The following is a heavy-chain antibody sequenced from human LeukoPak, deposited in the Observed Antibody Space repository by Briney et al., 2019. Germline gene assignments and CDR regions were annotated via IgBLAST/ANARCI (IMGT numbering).Heavy chain of an antibody. CDR3: AKDGGIAVAGTADY. CDR2: ISYDGSNK. D-gene: IGHD6-19*01. V-gene: IGHV3-30*18. J-gene: IGHJ4*02. CDR1: GFTFSSYG. Sequence: GGSLRLSCAASGFTFSSYGMHWVRQAPGKGLEWVAVISYDGSNKYYADSVKGRFTISRDNSKNTSYLQMNSLRAEDTAVYYCAKDGGIAVAGTADYWGQGTLVTVSS.